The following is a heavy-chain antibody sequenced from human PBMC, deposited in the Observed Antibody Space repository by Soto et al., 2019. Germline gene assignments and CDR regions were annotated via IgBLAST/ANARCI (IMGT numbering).Heavy chain of an antibody. CDR2: INSDGSST. J-gene: IGHJ4*02. Sequence: GGSLRLSCAACGFTFSSYWMHWVRQAPGKGLVWVSRINSDGSSTSYADSVKGRFTISRDNAKNTLYLQMNSLRAEDTAVYYCAREGSSYSSSSWFDYWGQGTLVTVSS. D-gene: IGHD6-6*01. V-gene: IGHV3-74*01. CDR1: GFTFSSYW. CDR3: AREGSSYSSSSWFDY.